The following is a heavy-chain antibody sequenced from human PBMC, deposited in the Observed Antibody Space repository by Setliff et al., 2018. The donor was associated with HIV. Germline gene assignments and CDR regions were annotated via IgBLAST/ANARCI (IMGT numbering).Heavy chain of an antibody. D-gene: IGHD3-22*01. J-gene: IGHJ4*02. CDR2: IFYTGST. Sequence: SETLSLTCTVSGGSISSYYWTWLRQFPGKGLEWIGFIFYTGSTTYNPSLNSRVTISVDTSKNQFSLKLSPVTAADTAVYYCGRQVPVPGVAVTPIDYWGQGTLVTVSS. CDR1: GGSISSYY. CDR3: GRQVPVPGVAVTPIDY. V-gene: IGHV4-59*08.